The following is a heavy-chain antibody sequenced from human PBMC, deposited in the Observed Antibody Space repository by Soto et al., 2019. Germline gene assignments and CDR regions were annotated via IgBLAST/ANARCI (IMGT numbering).Heavy chain of an antibody. V-gene: IGHV4-30-4*01. CDR3: ARWGQGRYDPRAYDY. CDR1: GGSISSGDYY. CDR2: IYYSGST. J-gene: IGHJ4*02. Sequence: QVQLQESGPGLVKPSQTLSLTCTVSGGSISSGDYYWSWIRQPPGKGLEWIGYIYYSGSTYYNPSPKSRVTISVDTSKNQFSLKLSSVTAADTAVYYCARWGQGRYDPRAYDYWGQGTLVTVSS. D-gene: IGHD1-20*01.